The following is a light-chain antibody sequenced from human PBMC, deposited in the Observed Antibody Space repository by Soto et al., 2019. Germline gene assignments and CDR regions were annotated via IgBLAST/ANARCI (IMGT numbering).Light chain of an antibody. J-gene: IGLJ1*01. V-gene: IGLV1-44*01. Sequence: QSVLTQPPSASGTPGQRVTMSCSGSSSNIGSNTVNWYQQLPGAAPKLLMFANNQRPSGVPDRISGSKSGTSASLAISGLQSEDEAHYYCAAWDDSLNGYVFGTGTKLTVL. CDR1: SSNIGSNT. CDR3: AAWDDSLNGYV. CDR2: ANN.